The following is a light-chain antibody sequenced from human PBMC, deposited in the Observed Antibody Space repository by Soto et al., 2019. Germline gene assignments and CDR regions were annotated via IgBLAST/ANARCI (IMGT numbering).Light chain of an antibody. CDR2: AAS. Sequence: DIQMTQSPSSLSASVGDRITITCRAKESVGNWLAWYQQKPGKAPKLLIYAASTLPSGVPSRFSGSRSGTVFSLTVSSLQPEDFATYYCQQANSFPLSFGRGTKVEIK. V-gene: IGKV1D-12*01. CDR3: QQANSFPLS. CDR1: ESVGNW. J-gene: IGKJ4*01.